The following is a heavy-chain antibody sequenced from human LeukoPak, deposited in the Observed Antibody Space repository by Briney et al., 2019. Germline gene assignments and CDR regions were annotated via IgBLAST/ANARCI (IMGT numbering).Heavy chain of an antibody. Sequence: LGESLKISCKGSGYSFTSYWIGWVRQMPGKGLEWMGIIYPGDSDTRYSPSFQGQVTISADKSVSTAYLQWSSLKASDTAMYYCARLTRITMVRGVIISSLDFDHWGQGTLVTVSS. V-gene: IGHV5-51*01. CDR3: ARLTRITMVRGVIISSLDFDH. CDR2: IYPGDSDT. D-gene: IGHD3-10*01. J-gene: IGHJ4*02. CDR1: GYSFTSYW.